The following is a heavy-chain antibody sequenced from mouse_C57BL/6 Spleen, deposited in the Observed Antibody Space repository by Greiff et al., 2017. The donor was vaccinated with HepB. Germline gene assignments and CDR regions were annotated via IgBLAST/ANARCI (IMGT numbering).Heavy chain of an antibody. V-gene: IGHV1-19*01. D-gene: IGHD1-1*01. J-gene: IGHJ4*01. CDR3: ARGDWYYGTSLGAMDY. CDR2: INPYNGGT. CDR1: GYTFTDYY. Sequence: VQLQQSGPVLVKPGASVKMSCKASGYTFTDYYMNWVKQSHGKSLEWIGVINPYNGGTSYNQKFKGKATLTVDKSSSTAYMELNSLTSEDSAVYYCARGDWYYGTSLGAMDYWGQGTSVTVSS.